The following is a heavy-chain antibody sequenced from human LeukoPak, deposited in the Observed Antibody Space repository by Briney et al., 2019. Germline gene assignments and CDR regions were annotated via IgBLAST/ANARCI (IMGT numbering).Heavy chain of an antibody. CDR1: GDSITGYY. D-gene: IGHD5-18*01. CDR2: VYHTGTS. CDR3: ARALDTWSALDY. J-gene: IGHJ4*02. Sequence: PAETLSLTCTVSGDSITGYYWTWVRQPPGKGLEWIGYVYHTGTSNYNPSVRSRITMSVDTSKNQYFMKQTSVAAADTAVYFCARALDTWSALDYWGLGTLVTVSS. V-gene: IGHV4-59*01.